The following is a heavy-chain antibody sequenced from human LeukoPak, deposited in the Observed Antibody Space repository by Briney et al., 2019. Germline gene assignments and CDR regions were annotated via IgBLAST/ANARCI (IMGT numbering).Heavy chain of an antibody. Sequence: GGSLRLSCAASGFTFNTSWMDWVRQAPGKGLEWVANIKKDGSEKYYVDSVKGRFVISRDNAKNSLYLQMNNLRAEDTATYYCSRSLDYWGQGIRVIVSS. CDR1: GFTFNTSW. V-gene: IGHV3-7*01. CDR2: IKKDGSEK. CDR3: SRSLDY. J-gene: IGHJ4*02.